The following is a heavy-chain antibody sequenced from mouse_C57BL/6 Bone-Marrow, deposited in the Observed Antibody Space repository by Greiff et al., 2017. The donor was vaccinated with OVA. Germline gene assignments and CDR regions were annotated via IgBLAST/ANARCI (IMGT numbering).Heavy chain of an antibody. D-gene: IGHD2-1*01. V-gene: IGHV7-3*01. CDR1: GFTFTDYY. Sequence: DVKLVESGGGLVQPGGSLSLSCAASGFTFTDYYMSWVRQPPGKALEWLGFIRNKANGYTTEYSASVKGRFTISRDNSQSILYLQMNALRAEDSATYYCARYTYGNYVGNYFDYWGQGTTLTVSS. CDR2: IRNKANGYTT. CDR3: ARYTYGNYVGNYFDY. J-gene: IGHJ2*01.